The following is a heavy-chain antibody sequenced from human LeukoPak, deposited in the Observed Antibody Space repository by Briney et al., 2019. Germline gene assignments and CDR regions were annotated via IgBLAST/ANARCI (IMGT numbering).Heavy chain of an antibody. V-gene: IGHV3-9*01. CDR1: GFTFDDYA. J-gene: IGHJ5*02. CDR3: AKDFRSRRVVAAPADT. CDR2: IYWNSDTV. Sequence: GGSLRLSCVASGFTFDDYAMHWVRQVPGKGLEWVSGIYWNSDTVGYADSVKGRFTISRDNSKNTLYLQMNSLRAEDTAVYYCAKDFRSRRVVAAPADTWGQGTLVTVSS. D-gene: IGHD2-15*01.